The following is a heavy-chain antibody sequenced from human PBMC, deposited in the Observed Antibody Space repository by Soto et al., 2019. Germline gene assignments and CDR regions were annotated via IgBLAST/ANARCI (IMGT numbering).Heavy chain of an antibody. D-gene: IGHD3-10*01. CDR2: INAGNGNT. CDR3: AGLYPAYYYGSGSYGIDV. V-gene: IGHV1-3*01. CDR1: GYTFTTYA. J-gene: IGHJ6*02. Sequence: ASVKVSCKASGYTFTTYAMHWVRQAPGQRLEWMGWINAGNGNTKYSQKFQGRVTITRDTSASTAYMELSSLRSEDTAVYYCAGLYPAYYYGSGSYGIDVWGQGTTVTVSS.